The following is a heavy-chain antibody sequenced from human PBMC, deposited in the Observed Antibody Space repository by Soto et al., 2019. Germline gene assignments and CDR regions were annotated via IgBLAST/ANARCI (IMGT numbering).Heavy chain of an antibody. CDR1: GGSISDFY. J-gene: IGHJ6*02. CDR3: ARHTSNSDTAGHYILDV. D-gene: IGHD3-22*01. V-gene: IGHV4-59*01. Sequence: KPSETLSLTCTVSGGSISDFYWGWTRQPPGKGLEWLGYIYYSGSTNYSPSLKSRVTISLDTSKNQFSLKLSSVTAADTAVYYCARHTSNSDTAGHYILDVWGQGTTVTVSS. CDR2: IYYSGST.